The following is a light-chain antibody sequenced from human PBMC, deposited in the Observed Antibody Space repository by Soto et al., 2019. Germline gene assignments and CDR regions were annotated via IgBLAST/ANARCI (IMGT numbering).Light chain of an antibody. CDR1: QSISTY. CDR3: QQSYSTPQIT. CDR2: AAS. J-gene: IGKJ5*01. Sequence: DIQMTQSPSSLSASVEDRVTITCRASQSISTYLNWYQQKPGKAPKLLIYAASSLQSGVPSRFTGSGSGTDFTLTINSLQLEDFATYYCQQSYSTPQITFGQGIRLEIK. V-gene: IGKV1-39*01.